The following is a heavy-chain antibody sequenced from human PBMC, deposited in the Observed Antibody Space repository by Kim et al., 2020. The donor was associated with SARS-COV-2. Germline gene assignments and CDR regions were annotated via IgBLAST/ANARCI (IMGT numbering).Heavy chain of an antibody. Sequence: SETLSLTCTVSGVSISSGGYYWSWILQHPGKGLEWIGYIYYSGSTYYNPSLKSRVTISVDTSKNQFSLKLSSVTAADTAVYYCARDRRRLVPQLYYYYYGMDVWGQGTTVTVSS. CDR3: ARDRRRLVPQLYYYYYGMDV. D-gene: IGHD6-13*01. J-gene: IGHJ6*02. V-gene: IGHV4-31*03. CDR2: IYYSGST. CDR1: GVSISSGGYY.